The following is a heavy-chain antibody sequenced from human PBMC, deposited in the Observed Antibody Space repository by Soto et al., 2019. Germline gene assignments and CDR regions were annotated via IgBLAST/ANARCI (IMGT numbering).Heavy chain of an antibody. V-gene: IGHV3-72*01. CDR2: SRDKANSYTT. CDR1: GFSFSDHY. D-gene: IGHD1-26*01. CDR3: AKSPSGRYSFED. Sequence: EVHLVDSGGGLVQPGGSLRLSCAASGFSFSDHYMDWVRQAPGKGLEWVGRSRDKANSYTTEYAASVKGRFTVSRDESKNSLYLQMNNLKTDDTAVYYCAKSPSGRYSFEDWGQGTLVTVSS. J-gene: IGHJ4*02.